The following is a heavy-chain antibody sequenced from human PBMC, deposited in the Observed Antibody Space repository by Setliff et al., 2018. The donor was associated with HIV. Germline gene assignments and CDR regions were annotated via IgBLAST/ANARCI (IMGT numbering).Heavy chain of an antibody. CDR1: GGSINSSSYY. Sequence: SETLSLTCTVSGGSINSSSYYWGWIRQPPGKGLDWIGSISYSGGIYYNPSLKSRVTLSIDTSKNQFSLRLSSVTAADTAVYYCARRGYNYGYFDYWGQGTLVTVSS. CDR2: ISYSGGI. V-gene: IGHV4-39*01. D-gene: IGHD5-18*01. CDR3: ARRGYNYGYFDY. J-gene: IGHJ4*02.